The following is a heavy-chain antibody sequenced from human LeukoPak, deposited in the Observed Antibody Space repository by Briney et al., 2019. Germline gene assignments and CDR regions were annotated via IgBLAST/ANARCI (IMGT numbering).Heavy chain of an antibody. J-gene: IGHJ5*02. V-gene: IGHV4-34*01. CDR1: GGSFSGYY. Sequence: SETLSLTCAVYGGSFSGYYWNWFRQSPGRGLEWIGEINHSGSTNYNPSLESRVTVSVDTSKNQFSLKLSSVTAADTAVYHCASHTSVAWFDPWGQGTLVTVSS. CDR2: INHSGST. CDR3: ASHTSVAWFDP.